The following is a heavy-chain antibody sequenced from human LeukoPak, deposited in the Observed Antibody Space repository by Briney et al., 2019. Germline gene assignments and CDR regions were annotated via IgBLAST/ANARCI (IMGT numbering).Heavy chain of an antibody. D-gene: IGHD6-19*01. CDR3: ARYGNGAWLAHYSFEI. CDR2: INQGESEK. Sequence: GGSLRLSCAASGFTFSDSTMSWVRQAPGKGLEWVANINQGESEKYFVDSVKGRFAISRDNAKNSLYLQMNSLRAEDTAVYYCARYGNGAWLAHYSFEIWGQGTMVTVSS. V-gene: IGHV3-7*01. J-gene: IGHJ3*02. CDR1: GFTFSDST.